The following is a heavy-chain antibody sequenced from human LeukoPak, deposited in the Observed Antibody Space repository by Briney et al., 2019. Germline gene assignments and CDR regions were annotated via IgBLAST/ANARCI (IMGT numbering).Heavy chain of an antibody. CDR2: IRYDGSNK. J-gene: IGHJ4*02. Sequence: GGSLRLSCAASGFTFSSYGIHWVRQAPGKGLEWVAFIRYDGSNKYYADSVKGRFTISRDNSKNALYLQMNSLRAEDTAVYYCAKANQRGTYFASGSIRSAVDYWGQGTLVTVSS. CDR1: GFTFSSYG. D-gene: IGHD3-10*01. CDR3: AKANQRGTYFASGSIRSAVDY. V-gene: IGHV3-30*02.